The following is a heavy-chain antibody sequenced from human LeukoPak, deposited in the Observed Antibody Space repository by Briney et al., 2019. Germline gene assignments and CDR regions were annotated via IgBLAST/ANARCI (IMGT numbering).Heavy chain of an antibody. V-gene: IGHV3-23*01. Sequence: PGGSLRLSCAASGFTFSSYAMSWVRQAPGKGVEWVSAISGSGGSTYYADSVKGRFTISRDNSKNTLYLQMNSLRAEDTAVYYCAKAGSGPNWNWFDPWGQGTLVTVSS. D-gene: IGHD3-10*01. CDR2: ISGSGGST. J-gene: IGHJ5*02. CDR3: AKAGSGPNWNWFDP. CDR1: GFTFSSYA.